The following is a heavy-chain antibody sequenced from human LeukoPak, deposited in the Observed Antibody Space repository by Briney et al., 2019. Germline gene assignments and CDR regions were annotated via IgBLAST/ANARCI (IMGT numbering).Heavy chain of an antibody. Sequence: GESLKISCKGSGYSFTSYWIGWVRQMPGKGLEWMGIIYPGDSDTRYSPSFQGQVTISADKSISTAYLQWSSLKASDTAMYYCARQESSSYYYYYGMDVWGQGTTVTVSS. CDR2: IYPGDSDT. J-gene: IGHJ6*02. CDR3: ARQESSSYYYYYGMDV. CDR1: GYSFTSYW. D-gene: IGHD6-13*01. V-gene: IGHV5-51*01.